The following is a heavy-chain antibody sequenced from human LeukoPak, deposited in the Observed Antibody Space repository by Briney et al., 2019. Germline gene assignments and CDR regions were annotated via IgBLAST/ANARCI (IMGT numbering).Heavy chain of an antibody. V-gene: IGHV3-9*01. D-gene: IGHD6-6*01. Sequence: PGRSLRLSCAASGFTFDDYAMHWVRQAPGKGLEWVSGISWNSGSIGYADSVKGRFTISRDNAKNSLYLQMNSLRAEDTALYYCASQEGIAARPFDYWGQGTWSPSPQ. CDR3: ASQEGIAARPFDY. J-gene: IGHJ4*02. CDR2: ISWNSGSI. CDR1: GFTFDDYA.